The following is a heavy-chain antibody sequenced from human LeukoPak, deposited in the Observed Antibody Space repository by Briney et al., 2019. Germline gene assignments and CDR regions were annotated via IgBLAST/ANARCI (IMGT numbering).Heavy chain of an antibody. CDR2: INQSGST. CDR3: AREGGFYRPLDY. D-gene: IGHD3-3*01. Sequence: SETLSLTCAVYGGPFSGYYWSWIRQSPGKGLEWIGEINQSGSTTYKPSHKGRVTISVDTSKTQFSLKLSSVTAADTAVYYCAREGGFYRPLDYSGQGTLVTVSS. V-gene: IGHV4-34*01. J-gene: IGHJ4*02. CDR1: GGPFSGYY.